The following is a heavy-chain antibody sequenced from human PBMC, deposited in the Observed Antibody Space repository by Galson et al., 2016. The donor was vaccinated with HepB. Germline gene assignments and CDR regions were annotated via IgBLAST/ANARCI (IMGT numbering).Heavy chain of an antibody. CDR1: GGSVSRGGYY. J-gene: IGHJ4*02. CDR3: AKGDLHYYDSSGYYLPYNYFDF. V-gene: IGHV4-31*03. Sequence: TLSLTCTVSGGSVSRGGYYWSWIRQHPGKGLEWIGYIYYSGSTYYNPSLESRVTISVDTSKNQFSLKLSSVTAADTAVYYCAKGDLHYYDSSGYYLPYNYFDFWGQGTLVTVSS. D-gene: IGHD3-22*01. CDR2: IYYSGST.